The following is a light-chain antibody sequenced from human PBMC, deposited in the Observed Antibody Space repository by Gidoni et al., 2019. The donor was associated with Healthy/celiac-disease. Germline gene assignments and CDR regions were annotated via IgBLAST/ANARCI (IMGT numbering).Light chain of an antibody. CDR2: AAS. CDR3: QQLNSYPFT. Sequence: IQLTQSPSSLSASVGDRVTITCRASQGVSSYLAWYQQKPGKAPQLLIYAASTLQSGVPSRFSGSGSGTDFTLTISNLQPEDFATYFCQQLNSYPFTFGGGTKVEIK. J-gene: IGKJ4*01. V-gene: IGKV1-9*01. CDR1: QGVSSY.